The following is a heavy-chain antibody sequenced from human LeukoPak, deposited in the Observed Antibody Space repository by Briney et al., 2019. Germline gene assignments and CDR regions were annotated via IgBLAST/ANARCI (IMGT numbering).Heavy chain of an antibody. CDR2: IYTSGST. J-gene: IGHJ4*02. V-gene: IGHV4-4*07. D-gene: IGHD3-9*01. CDR1: GGSISSYY. Sequence: PSETLSLTCTVSGGSISSYYWSWIRQPAGKGLEWIGRIYTSGSTNYNPSLKSRVTMSVDTSKNQFVLKLDSLTAADTAVDYCAGGRDILTGYTNFHYLGQGTLVTVSS. CDR3: AGGRDILTGYTNFHY.